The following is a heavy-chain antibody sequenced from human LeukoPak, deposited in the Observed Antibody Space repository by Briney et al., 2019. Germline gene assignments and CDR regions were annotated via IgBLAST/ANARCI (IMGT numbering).Heavy chain of an antibody. D-gene: IGHD4-11*01. V-gene: IGHV4-34*01. CDR2: INHSGST. J-gene: IGHJ6*02. CDR3: ARDNTVTTYYYYGMDV. CDR1: GGSFSGYY. Sequence: TASETLSLTCAVYGGSFSGYYWSWIRQPPGKGLEWIGEINHSGSTNYNPSLKSRVTISVDTSKNQFSLKLSSVTAADTAVYCCARDNTVTTYYYYGMDVWGQGTTVTVSS.